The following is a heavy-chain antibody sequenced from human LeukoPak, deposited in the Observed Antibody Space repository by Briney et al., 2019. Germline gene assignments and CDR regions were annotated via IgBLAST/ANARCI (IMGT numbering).Heavy chain of an antibody. CDR2: ISGSGGST. CDR1: GFTFSSYA. J-gene: IGHJ4*02. V-gene: IGHV3-23*01. D-gene: IGHD3-9*01. CDR3: AKGIEYYDILTGYSYFDY. Sequence: PGGSLRLSCAASGFTFSSYAMSWVRQAPGKGLEWVSAISGSGGSTYYADSVKGRFTISRDNSKNTLYLQMSSLRAEDTAVYYCAKGIEYYDILTGYSYFDYWGQGTLVTVSS.